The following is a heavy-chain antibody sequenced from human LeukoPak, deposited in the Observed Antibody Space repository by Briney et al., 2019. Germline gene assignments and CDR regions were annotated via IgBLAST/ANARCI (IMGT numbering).Heavy chain of an antibody. CDR1: GGTFSSYA. CDR2: IFPILGIA. D-gene: IGHD3-9*01. Sequence: SVKVSCKASGGTFSSYAISWVRQAPGQGLEWMGRIFPILGIANYAQKFQGRVTINADKSTSTAYMELSSLRFEDTAVYYCARTPNYDILTGYYNVVDGFDYWGQGTLVTVSS. V-gene: IGHV1-69*04. CDR3: ARTPNYDILTGYYNVVDGFDY. J-gene: IGHJ4*02.